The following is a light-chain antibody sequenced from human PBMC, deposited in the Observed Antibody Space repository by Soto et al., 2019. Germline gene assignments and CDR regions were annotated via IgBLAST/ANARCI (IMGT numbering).Light chain of an antibody. CDR1: QSINYW. CDR2: DSS. Sequence: DIEMTQSPSTLSASVGDRVTFPCRASQSINYWLAWYQQKPGKAPKLLIYDSSSLDSGVPSAFSGSGSGAEFTLTIASLEPDDFATYYCQHYSAYPYTFGQGTKLEIK. V-gene: IGKV1-5*01. CDR3: QHYSAYPYT. J-gene: IGKJ2*01.